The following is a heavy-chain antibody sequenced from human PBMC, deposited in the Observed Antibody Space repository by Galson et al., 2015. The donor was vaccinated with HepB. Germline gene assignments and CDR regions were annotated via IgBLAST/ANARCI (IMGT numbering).Heavy chain of an antibody. Sequence: SVKVSCKASGYKFSNYGFTWMRKAPGQGLEWMGWVSAYNGHTKYRENLQGRVTMTTDTSTSTAYMELRSLRSDDTAVYYCARSRGMATIRAVYDYWGQGTLVTVSS. D-gene: IGHD5-24*01. V-gene: IGHV1-18*01. CDR3: ARSRGMATIRAVYDY. J-gene: IGHJ4*02. CDR1: GYKFSNYG. CDR2: VSAYNGHT.